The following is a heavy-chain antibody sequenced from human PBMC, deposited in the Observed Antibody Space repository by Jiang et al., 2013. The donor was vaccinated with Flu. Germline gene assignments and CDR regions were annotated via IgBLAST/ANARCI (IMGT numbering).Heavy chain of an antibody. J-gene: IGHJ4*02. Sequence: QLVESGGGLVLPGGSLRLSCAASGFTFSSFEMNWVRQAPGEGLEWISHVSASGNTIYYAGSVKGRFTVARDNAKNSLYLEMNGLGVEDTAVYYCARDPGAGFPPLHFDSWGKGTLVTVSS. CDR2: VSASGNTI. CDR3: ARDPGAGFPPLHFDS. D-gene: IGHD1-26*01. V-gene: IGHV3-48*03. CDR1: GFTFSSFE.